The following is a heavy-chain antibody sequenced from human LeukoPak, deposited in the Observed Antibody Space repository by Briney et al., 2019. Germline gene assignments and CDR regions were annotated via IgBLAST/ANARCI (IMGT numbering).Heavy chain of an antibody. CDR2: ISGSGGST. Sequence: GGSLRLSCAASGFTVSSNYMSWVRQAPGKGLEWVSAISGSGGSTYYADSVKGRFTISRDNSKNTVYLQVNSLRAEDTAMYYCAKGAAYHIWGQGTMVTVSS. CDR1: GFTVSSNY. D-gene: IGHD3-16*01. CDR3: AKGAAYHI. V-gene: IGHV3-23*01. J-gene: IGHJ3*02.